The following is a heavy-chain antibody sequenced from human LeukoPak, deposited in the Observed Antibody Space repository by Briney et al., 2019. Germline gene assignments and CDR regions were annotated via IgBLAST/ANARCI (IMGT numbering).Heavy chain of an antibody. Sequence: GGSLRLSCAASGFTFSSYSMNWVRQAPGKGLEWVSYISSSSSTIYYADSVKGRFTISRDNAKNSLYLLLNSLRAEDTAVYYCASTVPLDAFDIWGQGTMVTVSS. CDR3: ASTVPLDAFDI. CDR2: ISSSSSTI. J-gene: IGHJ3*02. D-gene: IGHD4-17*01. CDR1: GFTFSSYS. V-gene: IGHV3-48*01.